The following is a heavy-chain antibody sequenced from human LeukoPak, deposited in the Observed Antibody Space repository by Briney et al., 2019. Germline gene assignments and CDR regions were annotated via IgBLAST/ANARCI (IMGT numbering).Heavy chain of an antibody. CDR3: ARQTAMGRSGGY. CDR2: IDPSDSET. Sequence: GESLKISCKASGYSFPSYWIGWVRQMPGKGLEWMGIIDPSDSETRYTPSFQGQVTISVDKSLTTAYLQWNSLKASDTAMYFCARQTAMGRSGGYWGQGTLVTVSS. D-gene: IGHD5-18*01. V-gene: IGHV5-51*01. J-gene: IGHJ4*02. CDR1: GYSFPSYW.